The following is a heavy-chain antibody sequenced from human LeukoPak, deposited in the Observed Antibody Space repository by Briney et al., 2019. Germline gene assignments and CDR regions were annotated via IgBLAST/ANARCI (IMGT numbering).Heavy chain of an antibody. J-gene: IGHJ4*02. Sequence: GGSLRLSCTASGFPLSSYSMNWIRQAPGKGLEWISYISASGSAIYYVDSVKGRVTASRDNARNSLFLQMDSPRAEDTAVYYCVRVKGSYFDYWGPETLVTVSS. CDR2: ISASGSAI. CDR1: GFPLSSYS. V-gene: IGHV3-48*01. CDR3: VRVKGSYFDY. D-gene: IGHD2-15*01.